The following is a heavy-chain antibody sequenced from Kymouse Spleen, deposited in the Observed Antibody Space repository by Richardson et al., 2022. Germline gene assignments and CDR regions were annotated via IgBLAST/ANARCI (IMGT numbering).Heavy chain of an antibody. V-gene: IGHV1-46*03. D-gene: IGHD2-8*01. CDR2: INPSGGST. CDR1: GYTFTSYY. J-gene: IGHJ6*02. CDR3: AREGCTNGVCYYYYGMDV. Sequence: QVQLVQSGAEVKKPGASVKVSCKASGYTFTSYYMHWVRQAPGQGLEWMGIINPSGGSTSYAQKFQGRVTMTRDTSTSTVYMELSSLRSEDTAVYYCAREGCTNGVCYYYYGMDVWGQGTTVTVSS.